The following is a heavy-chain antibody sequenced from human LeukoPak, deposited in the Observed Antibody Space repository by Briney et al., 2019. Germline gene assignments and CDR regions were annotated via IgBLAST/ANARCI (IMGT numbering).Heavy chain of an antibody. J-gene: IGHJ3*02. D-gene: IGHD3-22*01. CDR3: ARGGGGVYYDSRPSDAFDI. V-gene: IGHV3-23*01. CDR1: GFTFSTYG. CDR2: ISGSGGST. Sequence: GGSLRLSCAASGFTFSTYGMSWVRQAPGKGLEWVSAISGSGGSTYYADSVKGRFTISRDNSKNTLYLQMNSLRAEDTAVYYCARGGGGVYYDSRPSDAFDIWGQGTMVTVSS.